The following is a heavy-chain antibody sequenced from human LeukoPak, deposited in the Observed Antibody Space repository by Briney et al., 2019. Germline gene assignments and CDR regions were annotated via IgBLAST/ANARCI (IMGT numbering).Heavy chain of an antibody. Sequence: PSETLSLTCAVSGGSISSGGYSWSWIRQPPGKGLEWIGYIYHSGSTYYNPPLKSRVTISVDRSKNQFSLKLSSVTAADTAVYYCARRYDFWSGYYTFFDYWGQGTLVTVSS. V-gene: IGHV4-30-2*01. CDR1: GGSISSGGYS. D-gene: IGHD3-3*01. J-gene: IGHJ4*02. CDR3: ARRYDFWSGYYTFFDY. CDR2: IYHSGST.